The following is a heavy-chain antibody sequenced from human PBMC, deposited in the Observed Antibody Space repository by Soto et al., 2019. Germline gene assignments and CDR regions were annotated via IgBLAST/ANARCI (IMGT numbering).Heavy chain of an antibody. Sequence: QVQLVQSGAEVKKPGASVKVSCKASGYTFTSYGISWVRQAPGQGLEWMGWISAYNGNTNYAQKLQGRVTMTTDTSTSTAYMELRSLRSDDTAVYCCARGGGYSYGYYYYYGMDVWGQGTTVTVSS. CDR2: ISAYNGNT. J-gene: IGHJ6*02. CDR3: ARGGGYSYGYYYYYGMDV. D-gene: IGHD5-18*01. V-gene: IGHV1-18*01. CDR1: GYTFTSYG.